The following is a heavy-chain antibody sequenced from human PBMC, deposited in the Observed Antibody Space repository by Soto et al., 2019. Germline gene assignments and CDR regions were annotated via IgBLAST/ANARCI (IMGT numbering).Heavy chain of an antibody. CDR1: DASISGFY. J-gene: IGHJ5*02. V-gene: IGHV4-4*07. CDR3: VRDGTKTLRDWFDP. Sequence: SSAPSPTCTASDASISGFYRSWIRETAGKGLEWIGRIYATGTTDYNPSLKSRVMMSVDTSKKQFSLKLRSVTAADTAVYYCVRDGTKTLRDWFDPWGQGSSVTVSS. CDR2: IYATGTT. D-gene: IGHD1-1*01.